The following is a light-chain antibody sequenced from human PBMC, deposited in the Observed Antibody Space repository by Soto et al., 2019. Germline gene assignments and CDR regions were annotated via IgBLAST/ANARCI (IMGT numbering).Light chain of an antibody. CDR2: GAS. V-gene: IGKV1-6*01. CDR1: QDIRNY. J-gene: IGKJ1*01. Sequence: AIQVTQSPTSLSASVGDRVTITCRSSQDIRNYLGWYQQKPGKAPQLLIYGASSLQRGVSSRFSGSGFSTDFTLTISSLQPEGSATYYCLQDRSHFWTFGQGTKV. CDR3: LQDRSHFWT.